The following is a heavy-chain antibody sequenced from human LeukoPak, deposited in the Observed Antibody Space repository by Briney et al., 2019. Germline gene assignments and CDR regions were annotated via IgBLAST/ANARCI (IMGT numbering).Heavy chain of an antibody. V-gene: IGHV3-48*02. CDR3: ARGRTDFDY. CDR2: ISSTSSTI. J-gene: IGHJ4*02. Sequence: GGSLRLSCVASKFSFSAYDMNWVRQAPGKGLEWVSYISSTSSTIYYTDSVKGRFTISRDNAKNSLFLQMNSLRDEDTAMYYCARGRTDFDYWGQGTLVTVSS. CDR1: KFSFSAYD.